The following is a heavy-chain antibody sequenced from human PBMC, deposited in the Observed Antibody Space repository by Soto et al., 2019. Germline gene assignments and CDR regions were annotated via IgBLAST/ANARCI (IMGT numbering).Heavy chain of an antibody. Sequence: KPSETLSLTFTFSGGSISGGGYYWSWIRQHAGKGLEWIGYIYYSGRTYYNPSLKSRVTISVDTSKNQSSLKLSSVTAAATAVYYCARLDSSGYYYGYYFDYWGQGTLVTVSS. J-gene: IGHJ4*02. CDR3: ARLDSSGYYYGYYFDY. CDR1: GGSISGGGYY. V-gene: IGHV4-31*03. D-gene: IGHD3-22*01. CDR2: IYYSGRT.